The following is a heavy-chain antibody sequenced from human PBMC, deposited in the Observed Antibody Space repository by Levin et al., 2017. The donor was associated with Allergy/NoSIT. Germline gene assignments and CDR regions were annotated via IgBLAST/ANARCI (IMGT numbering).Heavy chain of an antibody. CDR3: ARQWVVAASQFDY. J-gene: IGHJ4*02. V-gene: IGHV4-39*01. D-gene: IGHD2-15*01. Sequence: SETLSLTCTVSGGSISSSSYYWGWIRQPPGKGLEWIGSIYYSGSTYYNPSLKSRVTISVDTSKNQFSLKLSSVTAADTAVYYCARQWVVAASQFDYWGQGTLVTVSS. CDR2: IYYSGST. CDR1: GGSISSSSYY.